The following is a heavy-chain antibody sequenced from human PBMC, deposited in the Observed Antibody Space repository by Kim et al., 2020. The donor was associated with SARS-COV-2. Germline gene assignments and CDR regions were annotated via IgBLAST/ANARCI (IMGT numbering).Heavy chain of an antibody. CDR2: ISSSGSTI. J-gene: IGHJ6*03. V-gene: IGHV3-11*01. CDR3: ARGSAFDDYYYYYMDV. D-gene: IGHD3-9*01. Sequence: GGSPRLSCAASGFTFSDYYMSWIRQAPGKGLEWVSYISSSGSTIYYADSVKGRFTISRDNAKNSLYLQMNSLRAEDTAVYYCARGSAFDDYYYYYMDVWGKGTTVTVSS. CDR1: GFTFSDYY.